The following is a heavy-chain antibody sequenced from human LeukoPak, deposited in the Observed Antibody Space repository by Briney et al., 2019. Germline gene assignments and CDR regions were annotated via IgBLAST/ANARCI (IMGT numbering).Heavy chain of an antibody. J-gene: IGHJ6*02. CDR2: IYYSGST. D-gene: IGHD3-22*01. CDR1: GGSISSSSYY. CDR3: ARDSSGYYPYYYYYGMDV. Sequence: PSETLSLTCTVSGGSISSSSYYWGWIRQPPGKGLEWIGSIYYSGSTYYNPSLKSRVTISVDTSKNQFSLKLSSVTAADTAVYYCARDSSGYYPYYYYYGMDVWGQGTTVTVSS. V-gene: IGHV4-39*07.